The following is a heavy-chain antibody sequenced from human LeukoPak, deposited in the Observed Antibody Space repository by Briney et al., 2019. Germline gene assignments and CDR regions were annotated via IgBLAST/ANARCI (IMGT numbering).Heavy chain of an antibody. CDR3: ARVAARPPPLYYYYMDV. Sequence: PGGSLRLSCAASGFTFSSYSMNWVRQAPGKGLEWVSYISSSSSTIYYADSVKGRFTISRDNAKNSLYLQMNSLRAEDTAVYYCARVAARPPPLYYYYMDVWGKGTTVTVSS. CDR2: ISSSSSTI. CDR1: GFTFSSYS. D-gene: IGHD6-6*01. V-gene: IGHV3-48*01. J-gene: IGHJ6*03.